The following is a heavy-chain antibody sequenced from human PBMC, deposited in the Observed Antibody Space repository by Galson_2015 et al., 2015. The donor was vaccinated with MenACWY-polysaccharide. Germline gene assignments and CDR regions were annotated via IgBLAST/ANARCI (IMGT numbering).Heavy chain of an antibody. D-gene: IGHD3-22*01. V-gene: IGHV3-74*01. CDR3: ARDLYPTTYYSDISPLSDY. CDR2: IYSDGSDT. CDR1: GFTFSSYW. Sequence: SLRLSCAASGFTFSSYWMHWVRQAPGKGLVWVSRIYSDGSDTTYADSVKGRFTVSRDNAKNTLYLQMNSLRAEDTAVYYCARDLYPTTYYSDISPLSDYWGQGTLVTVSS. J-gene: IGHJ4*02.